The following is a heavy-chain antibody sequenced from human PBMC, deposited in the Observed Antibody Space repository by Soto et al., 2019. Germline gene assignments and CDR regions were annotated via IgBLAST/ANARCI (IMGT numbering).Heavy chain of an antibody. CDR2: ISSSSSYT. Sequence: GGSLRLSCAASGFTFSDYYMSWIRQAPGKGLEWVSYISSSSSYTNYADSVKGRFTISRDNAKNSLYLQMNSLRAEDTAVYYCARSYTYYYDSSGPNAFDIWGQGTMVTVS. CDR3: ARSYTYYYDSSGPNAFDI. V-gene: IGHV3-11*06. D-gene: IGHD3-22*01. J-gene: IGHJ3*02. CDR1: GFTFSDYY.